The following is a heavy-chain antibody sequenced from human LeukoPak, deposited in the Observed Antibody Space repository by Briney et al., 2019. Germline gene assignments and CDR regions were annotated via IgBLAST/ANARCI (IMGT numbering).Heavy chain of an antibody. V-gene: IGHV1-18*01. CDR1: GYTFTSYG. CDR2: ISAYNGNT. D-gene: IGHD1-1*01. Sequence: ASVKVSCKASGYTFTSYGISWVRQAPGQGLEWMGWISAYNGNTNYAQKLQGRVTMTTDTSTSTAYMELRSLRSDDTAVYYCASDLAGTTSGRLGDYWGQGTLVTVSS. CDR3: ASDLAGTTSGRLGDY. J-gene: IGHJ4*02.